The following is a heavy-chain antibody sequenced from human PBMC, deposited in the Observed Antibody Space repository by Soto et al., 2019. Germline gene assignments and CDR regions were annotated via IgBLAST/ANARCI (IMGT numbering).Heavy chain of an antibody. CDR3: VVQQKLPWVNS. J-gene: IGHJ5*02. CDR2: IFPGGSDA. V-gene: IGHV5-51*01. D-gene: IGHD6-13*01. Sequence: GESLKISCKGSGCTFSGYWTGLVRQMFGKVLECMGVIFPGGSDARYCPCFQGQVTISTGEASTTAYLQWDSLKASDTAIHYYVVQQKLPWVNSWGQGTLVTVSS. CDR1: GCTFSGYW.